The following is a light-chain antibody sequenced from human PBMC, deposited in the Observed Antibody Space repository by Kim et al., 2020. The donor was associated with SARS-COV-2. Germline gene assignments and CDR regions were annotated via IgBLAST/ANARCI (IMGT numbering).Light chain of an antibody. Sequence: DIQMTQSPSSLSASVGDRVTITCRASQAIRKYVAWYQQRPGKIPKLLIHAVSTLQSGVPSRFSGGGSGTDFTLTIRGLQPEDVATYYCQTYDTVPYNFGQGTKREI. V-gene: IGKV1-27*01. J-gene: IGKJ2*01. CDR2: AVS. CDR3: QTYDTVPYN. CDR1: QAIRKY.